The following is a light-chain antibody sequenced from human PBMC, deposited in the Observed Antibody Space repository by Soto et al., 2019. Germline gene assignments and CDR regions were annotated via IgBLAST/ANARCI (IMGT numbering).Light chain of an antibody. CDR2: EVT. Sequence: QSVLAQPPSASGSPGQSVTISCTGTSSDVGNYNRVSWYQQKPGKAPKLMIYEVTQRPSGVPDRFSGSKSGNTASLTVSGLQAEDEADYYCSSYTSSSTLVFGTGTKVTVL. CDR1: SSDVGNYNR. CDR3: SSYTSSSTLV. J-gene: IGLJ1*01. V-gene: IGLV2-8*01.